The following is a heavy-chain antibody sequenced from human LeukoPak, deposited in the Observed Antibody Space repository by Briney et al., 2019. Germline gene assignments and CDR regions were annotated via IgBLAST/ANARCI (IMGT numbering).Heavy chain of an antibody. CDR3: ARAINAGDFDY. Sequence: GGSLRLSCVASGFTVSSNYMSWVRQAPGKGLEWVSLLYSDGSTFYGDSVKGRFTIPRDNSKNTLYLQMNSLRAEDTAVYYCARAINAGDFDYWGQGTLVTVSS. J-gene: IGHJ4*02. D-gene: IGHD2-8*02. CDR1: GFTVSSNY. CDR2: LYSDGST. V-gene: IGHV3-53*01.